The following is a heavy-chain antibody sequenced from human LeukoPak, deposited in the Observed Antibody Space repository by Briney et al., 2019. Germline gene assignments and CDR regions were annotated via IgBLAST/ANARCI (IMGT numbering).Heavy chain of an antibody. D-gene: IGHD6-25*01. Sequence: PSETLSLTCAVYGGSFSGYYWSWIRQPPGKGLEWIGEINHSGSTNYNPSLKSRVTISVDTSKNQFSLKLSSVTAADTAVYYCARSRLVRSSGDGYYFDYWGEGALATVSS. CDR2: INHSGST. J-gene: IGHJ4*02. CDR3: ARSRLVRSSGDGYYFDY. CDR1: GGSFSGYY. V-gene: IGHV4-34*01.